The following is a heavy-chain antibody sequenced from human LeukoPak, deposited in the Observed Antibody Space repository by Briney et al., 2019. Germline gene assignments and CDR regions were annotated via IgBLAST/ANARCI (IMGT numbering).Heavy chain of an antibody. Sequence: GGSLRLSCAASGITFSRYAMSWVRHAPGKGLEWVSATSGSGGSTFYADSVKGRFTISRDNSKNTLYLQMNSLRAEDTAVYYCAKDLYYYGSGSLDYWGQGTLVTVSS. D-gene: IGHD3-10*01. CDR3: AKDLYYYGSGSLDY. CDR2: TSGSGGST. J-gene: IGHJ4*02. CDR1: GITFSRYA. V-gene: IGHV3-23*01.